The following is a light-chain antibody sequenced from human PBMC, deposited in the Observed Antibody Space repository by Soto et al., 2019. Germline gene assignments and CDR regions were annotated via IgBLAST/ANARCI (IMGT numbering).Light chain of an antibody. CDR3: SSYPSSSTLPYV. J-gene: IGLJ1*01. Sequence: QSALTQPASVSGSPGQSITISCTGTSNDVGGYNYVSWYQQHPGKAPKLMIYDVSNRPSGVSNRFSGSKSGNTASLTISGLQAQDEADYYCSSYPSSSTLPYVFGTVTKVTVL. CDR2: DVS. CDR1: SNDVGGYNY. V-gene: IGLV2-14*03.